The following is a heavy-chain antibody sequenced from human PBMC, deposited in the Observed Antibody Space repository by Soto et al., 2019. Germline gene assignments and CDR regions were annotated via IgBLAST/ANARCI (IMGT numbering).Heavy chain of an antibody. CDR3: ARVGVGLAAPRVWPY. D-gene: IGHD6-13*01. CDR2: INPYNGNT. V-gene: IGHV1-18*01. CDR1: GYTFTSYG. Sequence: VKVSCKASGYTFTSYGISWVRQAPGQGLEWMAWINPYNGNTKYAEKFLGRVTVTTDTSTATAYMEVRSLTSDDTAVFYCARVGVGLAAPRVWPYWGQGTPVTVSS. J-gene: IGHJ4*02.